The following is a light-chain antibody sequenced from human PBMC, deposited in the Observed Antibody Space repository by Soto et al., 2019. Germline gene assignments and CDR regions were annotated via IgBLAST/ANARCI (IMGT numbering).Light chain of an antibody. V-gene: IGKV3-11*01. J-gene: IGKJ1*01. Sequence: VGITQSPATLSLSHVETLTLSCRASQSVNSNLAWYQQKPGQAPRLLIYDASNRDTGIPARFSGSGSGTDFTLTISSLEPEDFAVYYCQLRSSWPITFGQGTMVDIK. CDR1: QSVNSN. CDR3: QLRSSWPIT. CDR2: DAS.